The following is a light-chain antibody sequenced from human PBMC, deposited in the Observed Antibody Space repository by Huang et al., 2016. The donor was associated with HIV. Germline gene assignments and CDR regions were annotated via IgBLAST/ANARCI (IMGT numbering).Light chain of an antibody. CDR3: QQLSAYPLS. Sequence: QLTQSPSSLSASIGDRVTIACQASHDINTYLAWYQQKPGRAPKLLIYDASTLQTVVPSRFRGFGSGTAFSLTITSLQPDDFAVYYCQQLSAYPLSFGPGTTVD. CDR2: DAS. V-gene: IGKV1-9*01. CDR1: HDINTY. J-gene: IGKJ3*01.